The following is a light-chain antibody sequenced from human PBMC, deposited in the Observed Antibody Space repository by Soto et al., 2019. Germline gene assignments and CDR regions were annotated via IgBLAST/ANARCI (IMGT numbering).Light chain of an antibody. CDR3: QKYSSVPV. Sequence: DIQMTQSPTSLSASVGDRVTITCRASQGIRNYIAWYQQIPGKAPKLLIYAASTLQSGVPSRFSGSGSGTDFTLTINGLQPEDVATYSCQKYSSVPVFGAGTKVEIK. V-gene: IGKV1-27*01. CDR1: QGIRNY. CDR2: AAS. J-gene: IGKJ3*01.